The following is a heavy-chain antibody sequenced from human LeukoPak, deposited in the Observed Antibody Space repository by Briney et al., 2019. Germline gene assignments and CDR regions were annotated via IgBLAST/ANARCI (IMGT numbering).Heavy chain of an antibody. J-gene: IGHJ6*02. V-gene: IGHV4-39*01. CDR3: ARPIGSPGGYHYYGMDV. CDR2: IYYSGST. CDR1: GGSISSSSYY. D-gene: IGHD2-15*01. Sequence: SETLSLTCTVSGGSISSSSYYWGWIRQPPGKGLEWIGSIYYSGSTYYNPSLKSRVTISVDTSKNQFSLKLSSVTAADTAVYYCARPIGSPGGYHYYGMDVWGQGTTVTVSS.